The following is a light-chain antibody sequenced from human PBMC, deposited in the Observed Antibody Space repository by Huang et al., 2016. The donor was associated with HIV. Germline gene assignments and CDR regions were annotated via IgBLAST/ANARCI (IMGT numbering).Light chain of an antibody. V-gene: IGKV1-39*01. J-gene: IGKJ3*01. CDR3: QQSYSNTFT. CDR2: AAS. Sequence: DIQMTQSPSSLSASVGDRVIITCRASQSISSYLNWYQQQPGKAPNLLIYAASSLQSGVPSRFSGSGSGTDFTLTIRSLQLEDFATYYCQQSYSNTFTFGAGTKVDVK. CDR1: QSISSY.